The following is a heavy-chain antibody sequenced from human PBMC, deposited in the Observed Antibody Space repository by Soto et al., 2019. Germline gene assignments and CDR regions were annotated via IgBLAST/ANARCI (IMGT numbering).Heavy chain of an antibody. D-gene: IGHD3-3*01. CDR1: GGSISSSSYY. CDR3: ARHFTGPSPDFWSGYFFDY. CDR2: IYYSGST. V-gene: IGHV4-39*01. Sequence: SETLSLTCTVSGGSISSSSYYWCWIRHPPGKGLEWIGSIYYSGSTYYNPSLKSRVTISVDTSKNQFSLKLSSVTAADTAVYYCARHFTGPSPDFWSGYFFDYWGQGTLVTVSS. J-gene: IGHJ4*02.